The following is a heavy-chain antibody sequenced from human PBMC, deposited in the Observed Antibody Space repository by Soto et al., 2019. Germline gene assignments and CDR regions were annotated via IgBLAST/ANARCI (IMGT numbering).Heavy chain of an antibody. CDR3: ARGKYSGSYYDWFDP. CDR1: GGSISTYY. Sequence: PSETLSLTCTVSGGSISTYYWSWIRPPPGKGLEWIGCIYYSGTTNYNPSLKSRVTISVDTSKNQFSLKLSSVTAADTAVYYCARGKYSGSYYDWFDPWGQGTLVTVSS. V-gene: IGHV4-59*01. D-gene: IGHD1-26*01. CDR2: IYYSGTT. J-gene: IGHJ5*02.